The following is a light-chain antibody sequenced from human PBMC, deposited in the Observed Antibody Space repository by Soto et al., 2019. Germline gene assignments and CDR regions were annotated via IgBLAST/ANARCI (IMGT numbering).Light chain of an antibody. CDR2: DVT. CDR3: CSYAGNYTVV. CDR1: SSDVGGYNY. Sequence: QSALTQPRSVSGSPGQSVTISCTGTSSDVGGYNYVSWYQQHPGKAPKLMIYDVTKRPSGVPDRFSGSKSVNTASLTISGLQAEDDADYYCCSYAGNYTVVFGGGTKLTVL. V-gene: IGLV2-11*01. J-gene: IGLJ2*01.